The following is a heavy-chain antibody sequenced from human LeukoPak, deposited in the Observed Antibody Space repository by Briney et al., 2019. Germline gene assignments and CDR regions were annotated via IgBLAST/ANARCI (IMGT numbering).Heavy chain of an antibody. Sequence: SVKVSCKASGVTFNNYAINWVRQAPGQGPEWMGRIIPILGTPNYAQKFQGRVTITADESTSTAYMELSSLRSEDTAVYYCARRYGGYTGWFDPWGQGTLVTVSS. J-gene: IGHJ5*02. CDR1: GVTFNNYA. V-gene: IGHV1-69*11. D-gene: IGHD5-12*01. CDR2: IIPILGTP. CDR3: ARRYGGYTGWFDP.